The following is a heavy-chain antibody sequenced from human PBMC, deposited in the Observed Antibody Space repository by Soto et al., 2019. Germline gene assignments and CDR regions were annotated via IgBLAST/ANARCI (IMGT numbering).Heavy chain of an antibody. D-gene: IGHD5-18*01. J-gene: IGHJ4*02. CDR2: IYYSENT. Sequence: PSETLSLTCTVSGGSISSSSYYWGWIRQPPGKGLEWIGYIYYSENTYSNPSLKSRVAISGDTSKNQFSLKLSSVTAADTAVYYCASTSFGYSYGYRYWGQGTLVTVSS. CDR1: GGSISSSSYY. V-gene: IGHV4-30-4*08. CDR3: ASTSFGYSYGYRY.